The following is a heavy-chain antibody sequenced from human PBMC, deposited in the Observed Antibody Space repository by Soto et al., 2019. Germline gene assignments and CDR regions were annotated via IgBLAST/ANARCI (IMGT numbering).Heavy chain of an antibody. Sequence: QLQLQESGPGLVKPSETLSLTCTVSGGSISSSSYYWGWIRQPPGKGLEWIGSIYYSGSAYYNPSLRSRVSISVDTSKNQFSLKLSSVTAADTSVYYCAGLKYYYHSSDYFVHWGQGTRVTVSS. J-gene: IGHJ5*02. CDR3: AGLKYYYHSSDYFVH. V-gene: IGHV4-39*01. CDR2: IYYSGSA. CDR1: GGSISSSSYY. D-gene: IGHD3-22*01.